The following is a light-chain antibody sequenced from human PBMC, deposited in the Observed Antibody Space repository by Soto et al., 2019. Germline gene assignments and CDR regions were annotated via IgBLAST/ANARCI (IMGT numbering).Light chain of an antibody. CDR1: QSVSSN. V-gene: IGKV3-15*01. CDR3: QQYDSWWT. Sequence: PGERATLSCRASQSVSSNYLAWYQQKPGQAPRLLIYAASTRATGIPDRFSGSGSGTEFTLTISSLHSEDFGVYYCQQYDSWWTFGQGTKVDIK. J-gene: IGKJ1*01. CDR2: AAS.